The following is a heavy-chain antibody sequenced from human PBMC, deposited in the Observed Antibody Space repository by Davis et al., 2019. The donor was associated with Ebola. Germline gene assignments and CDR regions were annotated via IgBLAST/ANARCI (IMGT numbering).Heavy chain of an antibody. Sequence: GESLKISCAASGFTFSSYSMNWVRQAPGKGLEWVSSISSSSSYIYYADSVKGRFTISRDNSKNTLYLQMNSLRVEDTAVYNCARETVAGNYYYYGMDVWGQGTTVTVSS. J-gene: IGHJ6*02. CDR3: ARETVAGNYYYYGMDV. V-gene: IGHV3-21*01. CDR1: GFTFSSYS. CDR2: ISSSSSYI. D-gene: IGHD6-19*01.